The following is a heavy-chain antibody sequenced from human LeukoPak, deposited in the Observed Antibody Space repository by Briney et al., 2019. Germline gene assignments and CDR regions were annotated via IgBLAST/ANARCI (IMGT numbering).Heavy chain of an antibody. V-gene: IGHV1-69*05. CDR2: IIPIFGTA. J-gene: IGHJ3*02. Sequence: SVKVSCKASGGTFSSYAISWVRQAPGQGLEWMGRIIPIFGTANCAQKFQGRVTITTDESTSTAYMELSSLRSEDTAVYYCARDYTKYYDILTGYNDAFDIWGQGTMVTVSS. CDR3: ARDYTKYYDILTGYNDAFDI. D-gene: IGHD3-9*01. CDR1: GGTFSSYA.